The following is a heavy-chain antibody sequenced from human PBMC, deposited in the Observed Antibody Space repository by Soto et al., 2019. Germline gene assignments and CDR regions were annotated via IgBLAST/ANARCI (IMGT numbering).Heavy chain of an antibody. J-gene: IGHJ4*02. CDR3: ASVPLYNWNDLNDPEQYYFDY. V-gene: IGHV3-30-3*01. D-gene: IGHD1-20*01. Sequence: GGSLRLSCAASGFTFSSYAMHWVRQAPGKGLEWVAVISYDGSNKYYADSVKGRFTISRDNSKNTLYLQMNSLRAEDTAVYYCASVPLYNWNDLNDPEQYYFDYWGQGTLVTVSS. CDR2: ISYDGSNK. CDR1: GFTFSSYA.